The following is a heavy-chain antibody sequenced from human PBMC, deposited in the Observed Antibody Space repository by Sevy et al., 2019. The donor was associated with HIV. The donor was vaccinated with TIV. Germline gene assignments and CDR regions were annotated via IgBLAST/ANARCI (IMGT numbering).Heavy chain of an antibody. Sequence: GGSLRLSCAASGFTFSSYSMNWVRQAPGKGLEWVSYISSSSSTIYYADSVKGRFTISRDNAKNSLYLQMNSLRDEDTAVYYCARRWHYYDSSGYSNWYFDLWGRSTLVTVSS. V-gene: IGHV3-48*02. CDR1: GFTFSSYS. J-gene: IGHJ2*01. D-gene: IGHD3-22*01. CDR2: ISSSSSTI. CDR3: ARRWHYYDSSGYSNWYFDL.